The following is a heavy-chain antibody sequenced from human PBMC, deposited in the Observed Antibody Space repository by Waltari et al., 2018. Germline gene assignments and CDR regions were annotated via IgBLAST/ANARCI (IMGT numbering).Heavy chain of an antibody. CDR3: ARDGGMTTVTTGGVGP. Sequence: QVQLQQWGAGLLKPSETLSLTCAVYGGSFSGYYWSWIRQPPGKWLEWIGEINHSGSTNYNPSLKSRVTISVDTSKNQFSLKLSSVTAADTAVYYCARDGGMTTVTTGGVGPWGQGTLVTVSS. V-gene: IGHV4-34*01. CDR1: GGSFSGYY. CDR2: INHSGST. J-gene: IGHJ5*02. D-gene: IGHD4-17*01.